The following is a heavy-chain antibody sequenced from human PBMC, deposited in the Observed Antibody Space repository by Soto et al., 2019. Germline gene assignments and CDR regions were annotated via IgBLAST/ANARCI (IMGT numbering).Heavy chain of an antibody. CDR2: IIPIFGTA. CDR1: GGTFSSYA. Sequence: SVKVSCKASGGTFSSYAISWVRQAPGQGLEWMGGIIPIFGTANYAQKFQGRVTITADESTSTAYMELSSLRSEDTAVYYCARGSYDTVTTFAYWGQGSLVTVSS. CDR3: ARGSYDTVTTFAY. J-gene: IGHJ4*02. V-gene: IGHV1-69*13. D-gene: IGHD4-17*01.